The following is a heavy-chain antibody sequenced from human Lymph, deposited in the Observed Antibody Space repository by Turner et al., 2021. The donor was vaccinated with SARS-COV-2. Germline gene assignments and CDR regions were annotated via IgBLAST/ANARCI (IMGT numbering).Heavy chain of an antibody. CDR1: GGSISSNIW. Sequence: QVQLQESGPGLVKPSATLSLLCAVSGGSISSNIWWTWVRQPPGKGLEWIGEIYHSGNTNYNPSLKSRVTISVDKAKNQFSLKLSSVTAADTAVYYCATKYCSGGSCSYFDYWGQGTLVTVSS. D-gene: IGHD2-15*01. V-gene: IGHV4-4*02. CDR2: IYHSGNT. CDR3: ATKYCSGGSCSYFDY. J-gene: IGHJ4*02.